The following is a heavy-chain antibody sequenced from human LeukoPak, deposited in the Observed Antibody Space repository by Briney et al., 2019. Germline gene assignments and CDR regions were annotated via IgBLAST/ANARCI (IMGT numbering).Heavy chain of an antibody. CDR1: GGSISSSSYY. J-gene: IGHJ6*03. V-gene: IGHV4-39*07. Sequence: KPSETLSLTCTVSGGSISSSSYYWGWIRQPPGKGLEWIGSIYYSGSTYYNPSLKSRVTISVDTSKNQFSLKLSSVTAADTAVYYCARVGRDQPLLSPIYYYYYMDVWGKGTTVTVSS. CDR3: ARVGRDQPLLSPIYYYYYMDV. D-gene: IGHD2-21*02. CDR2: IYYSGST.